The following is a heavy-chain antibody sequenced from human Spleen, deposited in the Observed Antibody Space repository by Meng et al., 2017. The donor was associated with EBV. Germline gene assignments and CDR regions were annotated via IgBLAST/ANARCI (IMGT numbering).Heavy chain of an antibody. J-gene: IGHJ5*02. CDR2: IDDSGST. CDR1: GGSISSGGYY. V-gene: IGHV4-30-4*01. Sequence: VELQESGPGLVKPSQTPSLTCAVSGGSISSGGYYWSWIRQPPGKGLEWIGYIDDSGSTYYKPSLKSRVSISVDTSKNQFSLKLSSVTAADTAVYYCARGDYRIHLRGTWFDPWGQGTLVTVSS. D-gene: IGHD3-10*01. CDR3: ARGDYRIHLRGTWFDP.